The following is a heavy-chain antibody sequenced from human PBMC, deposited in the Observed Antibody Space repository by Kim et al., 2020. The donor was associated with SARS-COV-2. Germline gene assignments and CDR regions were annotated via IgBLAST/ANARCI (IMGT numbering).Heavy chain of an antibody. J-gene: IGHJ4*02. CDR3: ATGPNHVSLFPA. CDR2: FDPEDGET. Sequence: ASVKVSCKVSGYTLTELSMHWVRQAPGKGLEWMGGFDPEDGETIYAQKFQGRVTMTEDTSTDTAYMELSSLRSEDTAVYYCATGPNHVSLFPAWGQGTLVTVSS. CDR1: GYTLTELS. D-gene: IGHD3-10*02. V-gene: IGHV1-24*01.